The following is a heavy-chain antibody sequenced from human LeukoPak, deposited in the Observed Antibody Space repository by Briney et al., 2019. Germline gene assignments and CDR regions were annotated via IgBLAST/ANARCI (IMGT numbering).Heavy chain of an antibody. CDR1: GFTFSRHG. CDR2: IWYDGSNE. CDR3: ARNDYRDSHLDY. Sequence: PGGSLRLSCAASGFTFSRHGMHWVRQAPGKGLEWVAVIWYDGSNENYADSVKGRFTISRDNSKNTLYLQAYSLRAEDTAVYYCARNDYRDSHLDYWGQGTLVTVSS. D-gene: IGHD4-17*01. V-gene: IGHV3-33*01. J-gene: IGHJ4*02.